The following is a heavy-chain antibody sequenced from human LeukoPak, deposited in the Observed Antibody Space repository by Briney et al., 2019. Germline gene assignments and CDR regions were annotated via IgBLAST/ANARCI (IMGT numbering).Heavy chain of an antibody. Sequence: SETLSLTCSVSGCSISSSIYYWGWIRQPPGKGLEWIGNIYYSGSTYYNPSLKSRVTISVDTSKNQFSLKLSSVTAADTAVYYCAITWFGDQRGNYWGQGTLVTVSS. CDR2: IYYSGST. V-gene: IGHV4-39*01. D-gene: IGHD3-10*01. CDR1: GCSISSSIYY. CDR3: AITWFGDQRGNY. J-gene: IGHJ4*02.